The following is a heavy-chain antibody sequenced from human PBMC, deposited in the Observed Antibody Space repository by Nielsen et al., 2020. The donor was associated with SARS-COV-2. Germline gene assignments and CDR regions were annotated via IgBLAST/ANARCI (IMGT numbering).Heavy chain of an antibody. CDR3: ARGWDHPFDY. J-gene: IGHJ4*02. Sequence: GSLRLSCTVSGGSISSGGYYWSWIRQHPGKGLEWIGYIYYSGSTNYNPSLKSRVTISVDTSKNQFSLKLSSVTAADTAVYYCARGWDHPFDYWGQGTLVTVSS. V-gene: IGHV4-61*08. CDR1: GGSISSGGYY. D-gene: IGHD1-26*01. CDR2: IYYSGST.